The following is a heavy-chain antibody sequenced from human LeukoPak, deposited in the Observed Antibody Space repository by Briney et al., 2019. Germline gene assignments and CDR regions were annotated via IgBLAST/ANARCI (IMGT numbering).Heavy chain of an antibody. V-gene: IGHV5-51*01. Sequence: GESLKISCKGSGYSLTSYWIGWVRQMPGKGLEWMGIIYPGDSDTRYSPSFQGQVTISADKSISTAYLQWSSLKASDTAMYYCARTKATFGVVYSLDYWGQGTLVTVSS. D-gene: IGHD3-3*01. J-gene: IGHJ4*02. CDR1: GYSLTSYW. CDR3: ARTKATFGVVYSLDY. CDR2: IYPGDSDT.